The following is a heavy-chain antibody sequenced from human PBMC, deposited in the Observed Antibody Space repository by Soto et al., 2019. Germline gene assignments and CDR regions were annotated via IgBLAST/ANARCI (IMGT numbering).Heavy chain of an antibody. Sequence: QITLEESGPTLVKPTQTLTLTCSFSGFSLSTSGVGVAWIRQPPGKALEWLALIYWDDDKRYSPSLQSRLTITKDTSKNQVVLTMTNMDPVDTATYYCAHRSLAVWGFDYWGQGTLVTVSS. J-gene: IGHJ4*02. D-gene: IGHD7-27*01. CDR2: IYWDDDK. V-gene: IGHV2-5*02. CDR3: AHRSLAVWGFDY. CDR1: GFSLSTSGVG.